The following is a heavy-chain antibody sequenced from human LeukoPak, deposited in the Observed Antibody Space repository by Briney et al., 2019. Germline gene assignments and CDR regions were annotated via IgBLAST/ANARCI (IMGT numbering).Heavy chain of an antibody. Sequence: PGGSLRLSCAASGFSFSGHWMSWVRQAPGKGLEWVANIRQDGSATYYVDSVKGRFTISRDNAKNSLFLQMNSLRAEDTAVYYCARPLGYCSGGSCFPFDYWGQGTLVTVSS. CDR3: ARPLGYCSGGSCFPFDY. V-gene: IGHV3-7*05. CDR1: GFSFSGHW. D-gene: IGHD2-15*01. J-gene: IGHJ4*02. CDR2: IRQDGSAT.